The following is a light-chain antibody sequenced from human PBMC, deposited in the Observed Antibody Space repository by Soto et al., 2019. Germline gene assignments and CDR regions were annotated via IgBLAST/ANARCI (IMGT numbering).Light chain of an antibody. CDR3: QQYNKWPPWT. CDR2: GAS. Sequence: EIVMTQSPATLSVSPGERATLSCRASQSVSSSYLAWYQQKPGQAPRLLIYGASSRATGIPDRFSGSGSGTDFTLTISSLQSEDFAVDYCQQYNKWPPWTFGQGTKVDIK. V-gene: IGKV3D-15*01. CDR1: QSVSSSY. J-gene: IGKJ1*01.